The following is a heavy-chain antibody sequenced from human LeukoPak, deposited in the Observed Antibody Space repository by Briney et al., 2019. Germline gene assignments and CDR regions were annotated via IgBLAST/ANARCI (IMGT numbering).Heavy chain of an antibody. Sequence: SGGSLSLSCAASGFTFSSYSMNWVRQAPGKGLEWVSYISSSSSTIYYADSVKGRFTISRDNAKNSLYLQMNSLRAEDTAVYYCVRGVSISSSWYNDIWGQGTMVTVSS. CDR3: VRGVSISSSWYNDI. J-gene: IGHJ3*02. D-gene: IGHD6-13*01. CDR1: GFTFSSYS. CDR2: ISSSSSTI. V-gene: IGHV3-48*04.